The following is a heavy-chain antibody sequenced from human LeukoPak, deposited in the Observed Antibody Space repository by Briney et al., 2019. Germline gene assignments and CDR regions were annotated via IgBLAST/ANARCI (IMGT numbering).Heavy chain of an antibody. V-gene: IGHV3-21*01. Sequence: GGSLRLSCAASGFTFSSYSMNWVRQAPGKGLEWVSSISSSSSYIYYADSVKGRFTISRDNAKNSLYLQMNSLRAEDTAVYYCASKVDWTSPTSSYWGQGTLVTVSS. CDR2: ISSSSSYI. CDR3: ASKVDWTSPTSSY. D-gene: IGHD3-9*01. CDR1: GFTFSSYS. J-gene: IGHJ4*02.